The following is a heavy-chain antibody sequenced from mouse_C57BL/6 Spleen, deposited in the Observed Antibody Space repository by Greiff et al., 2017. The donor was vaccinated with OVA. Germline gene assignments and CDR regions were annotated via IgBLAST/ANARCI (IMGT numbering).Heavy chain of an antibody. V-gene: IGHV14-2*01. CDR3: ARAGTRENAMDY. Sequence: VQLQQSGAELVKPGASVKLSCTASGFNIKDYYMHWVKQRTEQGLEWIGRIDPEDGDINYAPTFQGKVTITADTSSNTAYLQLISLTSEDTAVYYCARAGTRENAMDYWGQGTSVTVSS. D-gene: IGHD4-1*01. CDR1: GFNIKDYY. CDR2: IDPEDGDI. J-gene: IGHJ4*01.